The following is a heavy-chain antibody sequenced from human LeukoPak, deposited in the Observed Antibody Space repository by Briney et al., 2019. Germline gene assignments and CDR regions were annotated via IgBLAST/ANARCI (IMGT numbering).Heavy chain of an antibody. J-gene: IGHJ6*02. Sequence: SETLSLTCAVYGGSFSGYYWSWIRQPPGKGLEWIGEINHSGSTNYNPSLKSRVTISVDTSKNQFSLKLSSVTAADTAVYYRARGGSHAYYGMDVWGQGTTVTVSS. CDR2: INHSGST. CDR1: GGSFSGYY. V-gene: IGHV4-34*01. CDR3: ARGGSHAYYGMDV.